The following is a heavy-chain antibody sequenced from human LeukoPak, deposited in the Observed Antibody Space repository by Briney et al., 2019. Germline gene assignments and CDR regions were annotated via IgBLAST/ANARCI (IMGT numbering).Heavy chain of an antibody. CDR3: ARLIVVVTGRMYFDL. CDR1: GYSFTSQW. J-gene: IGHJ2*01. D-gene: IGHD2-21*02. CDR2: ISPGDSDT. Sequence: PGESLKISCKGSGYSFTSQWIGWVRQMPGKGLEWMGIISPGDSDTRYSPSFQGQATISADKSISTAYLQWSSLKASDTAMYYCARLIVVVTGRMYFDLWGRGTLVTVSS. V-gene: IGHV5-51*01.